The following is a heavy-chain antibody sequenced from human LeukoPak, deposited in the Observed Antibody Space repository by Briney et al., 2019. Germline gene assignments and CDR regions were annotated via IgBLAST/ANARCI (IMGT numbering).Heavy chain of an antibody. CDR2: VAGNGATT. CDR3: AKDYGYTPYYFDY. V-gene: IGHV3-23*01. D-gene: IGHD5-18*01. J-gene: IGHJ4*02. CDR1: GFTFNTYA. Sequence: GGSLRLSCAASGFTFNTYAMAWVRQAPGKGLQWVSSVAGNGATTYYAESVEGRFTISRDNSKNTVSLQMDSLRVEDTAVYYCAKDYGYTPYYFDYWGQGALVTVSS.